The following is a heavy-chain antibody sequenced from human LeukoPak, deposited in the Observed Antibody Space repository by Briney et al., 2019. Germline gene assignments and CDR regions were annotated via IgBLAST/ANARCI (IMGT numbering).Heavy chain of an antibody. CDR1: GASISSSNW. D-gene: IGHD3-22*01. CDR2: IYHSGST. V-gene: IGHV4-4*02. Sequence: PSGTLSLTCAVSGASISSSNWWSWVRQPPGKGLEWIGEIYHSGSTNYNPSLKSRVTISVDKSKNQFSLKLSSVTVADTAVYYCARHLYYYDDGGFDYWGQGTLVTVSS. CDR3: ARHLYYYDDGGFDY. J-gene: IGHJ4*02.